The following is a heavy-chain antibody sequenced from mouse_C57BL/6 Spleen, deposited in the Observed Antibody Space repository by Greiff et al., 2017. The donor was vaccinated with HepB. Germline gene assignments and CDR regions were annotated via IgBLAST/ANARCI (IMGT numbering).Heavy chain of an antibody. D-gene: IGHD2-5*01. CDR1: GYAFSSSW. CDR2: IYPGDGDT. Sequence: LVESGPELVKPGASVKISCKASGYAFSSSWMNWVKQRPGKGLEWIGRIYPGDGDTNYNGKFKGKATLTADKSSSTAYMQLSSLTSEDSAVYFCAREGYYSNSFAYWGQGTLVTVSA. CDR3: AREGYYSNSFAY. V-gene: IGHV1-82*01. J-gene: IGHJ3*01.